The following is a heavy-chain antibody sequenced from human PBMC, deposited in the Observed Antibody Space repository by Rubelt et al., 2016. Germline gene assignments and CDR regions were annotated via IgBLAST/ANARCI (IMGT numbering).Heavy chain of an antibody. D-gene: IGHD3-10*01. CDR2: IYHSGST. CDR1: GYSITSGYY. CDR3: ARVQGSGLKDAFDI. J-gene: IGHJ3*02. V-gene: IGHV4-38-2*02. Sequence: QVQLQESGPGLVKPSETLPLTCTVSGYSITSGYYWAWIRQTPGRGLEWIGGIYHSGSTYYNPSLKSRVTISVDTSQNQFPLKLSSVTAADTAVYYCARVQGSGLKDAFDIWGQGTMVTVSS.